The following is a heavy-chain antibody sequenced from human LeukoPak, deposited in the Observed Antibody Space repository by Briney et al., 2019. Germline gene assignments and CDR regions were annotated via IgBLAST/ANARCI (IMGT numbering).Heavy chain of an antibody. CDR2: ISWNSGSI. Sequence: GGSLRLSCAASGFTFDDYAMHWVRQAPGKGLEWVSGISWNSGSIGYADSVKGRFTISRDNAKNSLYLQMNSLRAEDTALYYCARGDYSNDYYYGMDVWGQGTTVTVSS. CDR1: GFTFDDYA. V-gene: IGHV3-9*01. J-gene: IGHJ6*02. D-gene: IGHD4-11*01. CDR3: ARGDYSNDYYYGMDV.